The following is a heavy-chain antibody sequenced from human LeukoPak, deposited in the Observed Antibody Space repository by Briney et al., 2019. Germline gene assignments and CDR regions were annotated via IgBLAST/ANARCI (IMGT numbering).Heavy chain of an antibody. Sequence: RGSLRLSCAASGFTFSSYAMHWVRQAPGKGLEWVAVISYDGSNKYYADSVKGRFTISRDNSKNTLYLQMNSLRAEDTAVYYCARDLLMVRRENFDYWGQGTLVTVSS. CDR2: ISYDGSNK. CDR1: GFTFSSYA. D-gene: IGHD3-10*01. J-gene: IGHJ4*02. V-gene: IGHV3-30-3*01. CDR3: ARDLLMVRRENFDY.